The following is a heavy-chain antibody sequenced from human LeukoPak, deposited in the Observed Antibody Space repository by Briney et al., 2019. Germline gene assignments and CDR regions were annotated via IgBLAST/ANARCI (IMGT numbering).Heavy chain of an antibody. CDR3: ARAFSSSWLNWFDP. J-gene: IGHJ5*02. CDR1: GESFSGFY. CDR2: INESGST. D-gene: IGHD6-13*01. V-gene: IGHV4-34*01. Sequence: SETLSLTCAVYGESFSGFYWSWIRQPPGKGLEWIGEINESGSTNYNPSLKSRVTISVDTSKNQFSLKLSSVTAADTAVYYCARAFSSSWLNWFDPWGQGTLVTVSS.